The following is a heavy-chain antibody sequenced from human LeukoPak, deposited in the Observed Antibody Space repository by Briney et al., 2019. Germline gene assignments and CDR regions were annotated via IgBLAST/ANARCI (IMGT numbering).Heavy chain of an antibody. CDR1: GFTFDDYA. CDR3: ARETVTAWFDY. D-gene: IGHD2-21*02. V-gene: IGHV3-9*01. CDR2: IGWDSGGI. Sequence: GGSLRLSCAASGFTFDDYAMHWVRQAPGKGLEWVSGIGWDSGGIVYADSVKGRFTISRDNSKNTLYLLMNTLRPEDTAVYYCARETVTAWFDYWGQGTLVTVSS. J-gene: IGHJ4*02.